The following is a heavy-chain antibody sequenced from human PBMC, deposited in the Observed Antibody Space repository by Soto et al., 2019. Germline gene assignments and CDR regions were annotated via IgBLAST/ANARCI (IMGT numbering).Heavy chain of an antibody. CDR3: ARKGEDYYDSSGYHIGPGYHPLDY. D-gene: IGHD3-22*01. CDR1: GGSFSSYA. J-gene: IGHJ4*02. CDR2: IIPIFGTA. Sequence: GASVKVSCKASGGSFSSYAISWVRQAPGQGLEWMGGIIPIFGTANYAQKFQGRVTITADESTSTAYMELSSLRSEDTAVYYCARKGEDYYDSSGYHIGPGYHPLDYWGQGTLVTVSS. V-gene: IGHV1-69*13.